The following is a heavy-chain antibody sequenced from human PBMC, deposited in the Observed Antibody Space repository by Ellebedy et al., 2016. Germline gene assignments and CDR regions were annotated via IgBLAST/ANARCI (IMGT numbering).Heavy chain of an antibody. Sequence: ASVKVSCXASGYTFTSYDINWVRQATGQGLEWMGWMNPNSGNTGYAQKFQGRVTMTRNTSISTAYMELSSLRSEDTAVYYCARGRPGRIVLMVWRYYYYMDVWGKGTTVTVSS. CDR1: GYTFTSYD. D-gene: IGHD2-8*01. CDR2: MNPNSGNT. J-gene: IGHJ6*03. CDR3: ARGRPGRIVLMVWRYYYYMDV. V-gene: IGHV1-8*01.